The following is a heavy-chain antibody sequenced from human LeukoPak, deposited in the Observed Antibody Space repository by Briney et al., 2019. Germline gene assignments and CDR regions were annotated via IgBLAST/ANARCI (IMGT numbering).Heavy chain of an antibody. Sequence: GGSLILSCAASGFTLSSYAMHWVRKAQGKGLEWVAVISYDGSNKYYADSVKGRFTISRDNSKNTLYLQMNSLRAEDTAVYYCARDRRDIVATSYFDDWGQGTLVTVSS. CDR2: ISYDGSNK. CDR3: ARDRRDIVATSYFDD. D-gene: IGHD5-12*01. V-gene: IGHV3-30*04. CDR1: GFTLSSYA. J-gene: IGHJ4*02.